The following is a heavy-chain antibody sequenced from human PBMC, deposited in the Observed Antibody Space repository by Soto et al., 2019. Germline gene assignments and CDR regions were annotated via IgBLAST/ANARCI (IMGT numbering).Heavy chain of an antibody. J-gene: IGHJ3*02. CDR3: ARVGNVGAFDI. CDR2: ISGSGNTI. Sequence: QVQLVESGGGLVKPGGSLRLSCAASGFTFSDYYMSWIRQAPGKGLEWVSYISGSGNTIYYADSVKGRFTISRDNAGNLLYLQMNSLRAEGTAVYYCARVGNVGAFDIWGQGTMVTVSS. V-gene: IGHV3-11*01. CDR1: GFTFSDYY. D-gene: IGHD7-27*01.